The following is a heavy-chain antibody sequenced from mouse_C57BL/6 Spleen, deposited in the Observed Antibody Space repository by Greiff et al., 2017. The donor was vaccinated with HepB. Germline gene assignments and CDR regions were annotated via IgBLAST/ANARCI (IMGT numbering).Heavy chain of an antibody. CDR2: IHPNSGST. CDR1: GYTFTSYW. Sequence: QVQLQQSGAELVKPGASVKLSCKASGYTFTSYWMHWVKQRPGQGLEWIGMIHPNSGSTNYNEKFKSKATLTVDKSSSTAYMQLSSLTSEDSAVYYCARTANWDENWFAYWGQGTLVTVSA. CDR3: ARTANWDENWFAY. J-gene: IGHJ3*01. D-gene: IGHD4-1*01. V-gene: IGHV1-64*01.